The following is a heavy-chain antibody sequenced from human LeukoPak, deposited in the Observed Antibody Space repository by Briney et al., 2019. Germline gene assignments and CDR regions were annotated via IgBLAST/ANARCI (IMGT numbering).Heavy chain of an antibody. CDR1: GGSISSSSYY. CDR3: ARGVRYFDY. CDR2: IQISGNT. Sequence: PSETLSLTCTVSGGSISSSSYYCSWIRQPAGKGLEWIGRIQISGNTNYNPSLKSRATMSVDTSKNQFSLKLSSVTAADTAVYYCARGVRYFDYWGQGTLVTVSS. V-gene: IGHV4-61*02. J-gene: IGHJ4*02.